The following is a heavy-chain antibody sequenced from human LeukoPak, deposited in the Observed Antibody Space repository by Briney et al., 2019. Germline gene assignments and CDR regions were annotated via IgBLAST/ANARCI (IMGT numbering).Heavy chain of an antibody. CDR1: GFTFSSYA. V-gene: IGHV3-30-3*01. CDR2: ISYDGSNK. D-gene: IGHD3-22*01. CDR3: ASSHRSSGPFDY. Sequence: GGSLRLSCAASGFTFSSYAMHWVRQAPGKGLVWVAVISYDGSNKYYADSVKGRFTISRDNSKNTLYLQMNNLRAEDTAVYYCASSHRSSGPFDYWGQGTLVTVSS. J-gene: IGHJ4*02.